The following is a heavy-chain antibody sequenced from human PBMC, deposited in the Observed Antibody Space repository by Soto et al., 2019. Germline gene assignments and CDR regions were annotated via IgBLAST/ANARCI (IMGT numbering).Heavy chain of an antibody. J-gene: IGHJ4*02. CDR3: ASDHISGSFDY. CDR1: GFTFSTYA. Sequence: PGGSLRLSCAASGFTFSTYAMYWVRQAPGKGLECVAVIWYDGNNKYYADSVKGRFTISRDNSRNTLYLQMNSLRAEDTAVYYCASDHISGSFDYWGQGTLVTVSS. D-gene: IGHD6-19*01. V-gene: IGHV3-33*01. CDR2: IWYDGNNK.